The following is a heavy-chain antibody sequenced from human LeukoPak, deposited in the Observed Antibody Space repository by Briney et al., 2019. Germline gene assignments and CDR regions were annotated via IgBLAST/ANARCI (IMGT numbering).Heavy chain of an antibody. D-gene: IGHD3-10*01. CDR2: INHSGST. J-gene: IGHJ6*03. Sequence: SETLSLTCAVYGGSFSGYYWSWIRQPPGKGLEWIGEINHSGSTNYNPSLKSRVTISVDTSKNQFSPKLSSVTAAGTAVYYCARTRHGSGSYRYYYYMDVWGKGTTVTVSS. CDR3: ARTRHGSGSYRYYYYMDV. CDR1: GGSFSGYY. V-gene: IGHV4-34*01.